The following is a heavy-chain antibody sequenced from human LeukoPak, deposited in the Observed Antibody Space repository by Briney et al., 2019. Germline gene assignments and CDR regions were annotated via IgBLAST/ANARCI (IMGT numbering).Heavy chain of an antibody. CDR2: IKQDGSEK. Sequence: VGSLRLSCAASGFTFSTYWMTWVRQAPGKGLEWVANIKQDGSEKYYVDSVKGRFTISRDNAKNSLYLQMNSLRAEDTAVYYCARPHPNYYGSGRNLDWGQGTLVTVSS. CDR1: GFTFSTYW. J-gene: IGHJ4*02. V-gene: IGHV3-7*01. CDR3: ARPHPNYYGSGRNLD. D-gene: IGHD3-10*01.